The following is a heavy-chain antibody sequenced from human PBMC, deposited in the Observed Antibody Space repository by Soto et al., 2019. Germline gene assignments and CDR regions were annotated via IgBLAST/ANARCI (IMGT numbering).Heavy chain of an antibody. J-gene: IGHJ1*01. CDR3: ARQHPDYYDSSGYYHGDYFQH. V-gene: IGHV5-51*01. D-gene: IGHD3-22*01. CDR1: GYSFTSYW. Sequence: PGESLKISCKGSGYSFTSYWIGWVRQMPGKGLEWMGIIYPGDSDTRYSPSFQGQVTISADKSISTAYLQWSSLNASDTAMYYCARQHPDYYDSSGYYHGDYFQHWGQGTLVTVSS. CDR2: IYPGDSDT.